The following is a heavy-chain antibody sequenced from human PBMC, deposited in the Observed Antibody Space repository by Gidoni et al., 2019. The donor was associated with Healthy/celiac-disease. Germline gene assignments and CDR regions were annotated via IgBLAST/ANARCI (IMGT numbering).Heavy chain of an antibody. CDR3: ARGKAATPSY. CDR2: IYPGDSDT. Sequence: EVQLVQSGAEVEKTGESLKIACKGSGYSFTNYWIGWGRQMHGKALEWLGMIYPGDSDTRYSPSFQGQVTISADKSITTAYLQWGSLKASDTAMYYCARGKAATPSYWGQGTLVTVSS. CDR1: GYSFTNYW. V-gene: IGHV5-51*01. D-gene: IGHD2-15*01. J-gene: IGHJ4*02.